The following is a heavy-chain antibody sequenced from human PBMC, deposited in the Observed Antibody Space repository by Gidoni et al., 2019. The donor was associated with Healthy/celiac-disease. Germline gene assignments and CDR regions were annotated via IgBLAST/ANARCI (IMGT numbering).Heavy chain of an antibody. V-gene: IGHV3-73*02. CDR3: TTSSLRGYSGYDEVGVIDY. Sequence: EVQLVASGGGLVQPGGSLKLSCAASGFTFSGSATYRVRQASGKGLEWVGRIRSKANSDATAYAASVKGRFTISRDDSKNTAYLQMNSLKTEDTAVYYCTTSSLRGYSGYDEVGVIDYWGQGTLVTVSS. D-gene: IGHD5-12*01. CDR2: IRSKANSDAT. CDR1: GFTFSGSA. J-gene: IGHJ4*02.